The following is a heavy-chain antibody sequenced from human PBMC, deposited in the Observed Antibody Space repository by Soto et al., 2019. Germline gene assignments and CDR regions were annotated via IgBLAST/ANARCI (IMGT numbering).Heavy chain of an antibody. D-gene: IGHD3-3*01. CDR1: GFTLSNFW. CDR2: IKQDGSEK. CDR3: ARDYYDFWSGSHYYYLDV. V-gene: IGHV3-7*01. Sequence: EVPLVESGGGLVQPGGSLRLSCAASGFTLSNFWMSWVRQAPGKGLEWVANIKQDGSEKYYVDSVKGRFTISRDNAKNSLFLQMNSLRAEDTAVYFCARDYYDFWSGSHYYYLDVWGKGTTVTVSS. J-gene: IGHJ6*03.